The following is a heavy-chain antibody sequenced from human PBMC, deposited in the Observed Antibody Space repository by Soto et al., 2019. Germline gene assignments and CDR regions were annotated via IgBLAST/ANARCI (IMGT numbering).Heavy chain of an antibody. CDR2: MNPSNGNA. V-gene: IGHV1-8*01. CDR1: GYTFITYD. J-gene: IGHJ4*02. D-gene: IGHD6-25*01. CDR3: AGRKERSGPHYFDS. Sequence: GASVKVSCKASGYTFITYDIHWVRQATGQGLEWMGWMNPSNGNAGYAQKFQGRVTMTRNTSISTAYMDLSSLRSEDTAVYFCAGRKERSGPHYFDSWGQGTLVTVSS.